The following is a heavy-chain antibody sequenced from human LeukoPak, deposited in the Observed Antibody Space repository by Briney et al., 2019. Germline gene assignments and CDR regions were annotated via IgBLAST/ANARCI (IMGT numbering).Heavy chain of an antibody. CDR3: ARLIRYTRSAWYAAFDI. D-gene: IGHD6-19*01. Sequence: PGGSLRLSCAGSGFLFRTYSMSWVRQAPGKGLQWISYISGDGSIVYYEDSVKGRFTISRDNAKNSLYLQMHSLRGDDTAVYFCARLIRYTRSAWYAAFDIWGQGTLVTVSS. J-gene: IGHJ3*02. CDR2: ISGDGSIV. CDR1: GFLFRTYS. V-gene: IGHV3-48*01.